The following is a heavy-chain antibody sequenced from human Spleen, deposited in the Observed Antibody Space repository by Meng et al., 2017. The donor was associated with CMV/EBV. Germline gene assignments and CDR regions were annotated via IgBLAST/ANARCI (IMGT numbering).Heavy chain of an antibody. V-gene: IGHV4-28*01. CDR1: GYSISSTNW. D-gene: IGHD3-22*01. CDR2: IYYSGST. J-gene: IGHJ4*02. CDR3: ARNVPGTSAYYD. Sequence: QVKQMEAGPGRVKPSDTLSLPCAVSGYSISSTNWWGWIRQPPGKGLEWIGYIYYSGSTSYNPSLKSRVTMSVDTSKNQFSLNLNSVTAVDTAVYYCARNVPGTSAYYDWGQGTLVTVSS.